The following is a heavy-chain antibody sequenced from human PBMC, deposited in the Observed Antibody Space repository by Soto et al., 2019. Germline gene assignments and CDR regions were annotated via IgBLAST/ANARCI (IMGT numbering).Heavy chain of an antibody. CDR1: GFNFRTYA. V-gene: IGHV3-23*01. J-gene: IGHJ4*02. CDR3: AKDWSSLRGDYDYFAS. Sequence: GGSLRLSCAASGFNFRTYAMSWVRQAPGKGLEWVSGMSGSGDRTYYVDSVKGRFTISRDNSKNTLSLQMNSLRAEDTAIYYCAKDWSSLRGDYDYFASWGQGTLVTVSS. CDR2: MSGSGDRT. D-gene: IGHD4-17*01.